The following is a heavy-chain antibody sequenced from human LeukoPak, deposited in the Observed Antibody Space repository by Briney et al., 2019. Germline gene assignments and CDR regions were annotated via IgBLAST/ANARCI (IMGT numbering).Heavy chain of an antibody. V-gene: IGHV5-51*01. J-gene: IGHJ4*01. Sequence: GESLKISCKGSGYSFTSYWIGWVRQMPGKGLEWMGIIYPPDSDTRYGREFQGQVTISVDESINTAYLQWSSLKASDTAMYYCARSSTYSPYYSDSWGQGTLVTVSS. CDR2: IYPPDSDT. D-gene: IGHD2-2*01. CDR1: GYSFTSYW. CDR3: ARSSTYSPYYSDS.